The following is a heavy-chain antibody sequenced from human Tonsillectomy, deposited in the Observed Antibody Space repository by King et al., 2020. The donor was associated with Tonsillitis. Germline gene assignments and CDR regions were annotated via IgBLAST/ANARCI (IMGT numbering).Heavy chain of an antibody. CDR3: AKDSSEADLWGA. Sequence: VQLVESGGDLVQPGGSLRVSCAASGFTFSSYALSWVRQAPGKGLEWVSSISGGGDGTYYAGSVKGRFAITRDNSKNTVFLQMNSLRVEDTAVYYCAKDSSEADLWGAWGQGTLVTVSS. D-gene: IGHD3-16*01. CDR2: ISGGGDGT. V-gene: IGHV3-23*04. CDR1: GFTFSSYA. J-gene: IGHJ5*02.